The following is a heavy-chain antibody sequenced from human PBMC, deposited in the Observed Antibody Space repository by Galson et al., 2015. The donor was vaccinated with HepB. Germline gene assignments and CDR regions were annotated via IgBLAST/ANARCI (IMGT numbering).Heavy chain of an antibody. D-gene: IGHD5-12*01. V-gene: IGHV3-15*01. Sequence: SLRLSCAASGFTFSNAWMSWVRQAPGKGLEWVGRIKSKTDGGTTYYADSVKGRFTISRDNSKNTLYLQMNSLRAEDTAVYYCAIDSRRGFDGYDAYNAFGIWGQGAMVTVSS. J-gene: IGHJ3*02. CDR1: GFTFSNAW. CDR2: IKSKTDGGTT. CDR3: AIDSRRGFDGYDAYNAFGI.